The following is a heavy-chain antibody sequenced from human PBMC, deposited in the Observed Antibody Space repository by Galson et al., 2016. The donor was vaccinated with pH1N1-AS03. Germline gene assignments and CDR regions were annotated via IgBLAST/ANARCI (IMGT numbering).Heavy chain of an antibody. CDR1: GYTFTSYA. Sequence: SVKVSCKASGYTFTSYAMHWVRQAPGQRLEWMGWINAGNGNTKYSQKFQGRATITRDTSASTAYMELSSLRSEDTAVYYCARDRGSGYDLFDYYYGMDVWGQGTTVTVSS. D-gene: IGHD5-12*01. CDR2: INAGNGNT. V-gene: IGHV1-3*01. CDR3: ARDRGSGYDLFDYYYGMDV. J-gene: IGHJ6*02.